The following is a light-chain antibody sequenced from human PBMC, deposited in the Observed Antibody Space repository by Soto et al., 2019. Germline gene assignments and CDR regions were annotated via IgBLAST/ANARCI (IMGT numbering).Light chain of an antibody. CDR2: EVS. CDR3: SSYTSITTVG. CDR1: SSDIGGYNY. J-gene: IGLJ1*01. Sequence: QSVLTQPASVSGSPGQSITISCTGTSSDIGGYNYVSWYQQHPGKAPKLIIYEVSNRPSGVSNRFSGSKSGNTASLTISGLQAEDESDYYCSSYTSITTVGFGTGTKVTVL. V-gene: IGLV2-14*01.